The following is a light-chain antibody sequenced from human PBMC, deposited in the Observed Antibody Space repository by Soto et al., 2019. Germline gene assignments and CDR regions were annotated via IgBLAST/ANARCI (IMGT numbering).Light chain of an antibody. CDR2: GST. CDR1: SSNIGAVYD. J-gene: IGLJ1*01. V-gene: IGLV1-40*01. Sequence: QSFLSQPPSVSGAPGQRVTISCTGSSSNIGAVYDSHWFQQVPGTSPKLLIYGSTNRPSGLPDRFSGSKSGTSASLAITGLQAEDEADYYCQSHDSSLGXNYVVGTGTKVXV. CDR3: QSHDSSLGXNYV.